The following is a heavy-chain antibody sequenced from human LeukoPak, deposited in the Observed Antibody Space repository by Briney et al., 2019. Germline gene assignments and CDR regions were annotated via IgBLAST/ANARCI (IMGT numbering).Heavy chain of an antibody. J-gene: IGHJ4*02. D-gene: IGHD2-2*01. CDR1: GYTFTAFY. CDR3: ARVPDFVFVPAAFYFAY. CDR2: INPITGGT. Sequence: ASVKVSCTASGYTFTAFYIHWVRQAPGQGPEWMGWINPITGGTKSAQNFQGRVTMTRDTSISTVYMGLSSLRSDDTAVYYCARVPDFVFVPAAFYFAYGAQEPLATVP. V-gene: IGHV1-2*02.